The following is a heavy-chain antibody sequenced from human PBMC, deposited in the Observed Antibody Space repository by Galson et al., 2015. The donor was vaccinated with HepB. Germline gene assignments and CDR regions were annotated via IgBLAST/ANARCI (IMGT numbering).Heavy chain of an antibody. Sequence: SLRLSCAVSGFTFSRFAMSWVRQAPGKGLEWVSTITGSGGSTYYADSVKGRVTISRDNSKNTLNLQMSSLRADDTAVYYCARAPSPLDFWGQGTLVIVSS. J-gene: IGHJ4*02. CDR2: ITGSGGST. CDR3: ARAPSPLDF. V-gene: IGHV3-23*01. CDR1: GFTFSRFA.